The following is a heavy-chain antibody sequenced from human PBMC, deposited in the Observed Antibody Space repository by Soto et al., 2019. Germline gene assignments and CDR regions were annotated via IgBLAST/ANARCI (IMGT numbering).Heavy chain of an antibody. D-gene: IGHD3-3*01. CDR3: ARVGLGNYDFWSGYLIDY. CDR1: GDSFTNNA. J-gene: IGHJ4*01. CDR2: ISVYNGNT. Sequence: ASLKLSCKAAGDSFTNNAISWVRQAPGQGLEWMGWISVYNGNTNYAQKLQGRVTMTTDTSTSTAHMELRSLRSDDTAVYYCARVGLGNYDFWSGYLIDYWG. V-gene: IGHV1-18*01.